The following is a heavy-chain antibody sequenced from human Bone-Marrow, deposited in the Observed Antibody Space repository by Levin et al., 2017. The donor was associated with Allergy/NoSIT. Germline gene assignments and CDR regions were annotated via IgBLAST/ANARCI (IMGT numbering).Heavy chain of an antibody. J-gene: IGHJ6*02. CDR3: ARDRVITSGSTYYYYGMDV. D-gene: IGHD2-15*01. V-gene: IGHV4-59*01. Sequence: PGGSLRLSCTVSGGSISSYFWSWIRQPPGKGLEWIGYISHSGSSNYNPSLKSRVTISVDTSKNQFSLKLTSVTAADTAVYYCARDRVITSGSTYYYYGMDVWGQGTTVTVSS. CDR2: ISHSGSS. CDR1: GGSISSYF.